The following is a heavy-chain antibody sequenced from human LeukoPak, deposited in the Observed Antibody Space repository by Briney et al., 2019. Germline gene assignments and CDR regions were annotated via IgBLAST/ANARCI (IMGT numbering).Heavy chain of an antibody. V-gene: IGHV3-7*01. Sequence: GGPLSLPCEASGSPLRSFWMSGSPRPLGRGREGVANLRQDGSEKYYVDSVKGRFTISRENAKNSLYLQMNSLRAEDTAVYYCARDALLWFGELSGNFDYWGQGTLVTVSS. CDR3: ARDALLWFGELSGNFDY. J-gene: IGHJ4*02. CDR1: GSPLRSFW. D-gene: IGHD3-10*01. CDR2: LRQDGSEK.